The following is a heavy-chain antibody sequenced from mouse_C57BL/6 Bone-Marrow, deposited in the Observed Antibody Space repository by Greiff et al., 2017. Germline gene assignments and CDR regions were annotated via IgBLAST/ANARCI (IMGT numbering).Heavy chain of an antibody. Sequence: EVKLQESGGGLVQPGESLKLSCESNEYEFPSHDMSWVRKTPEKRLELVAAINSDGGSTYYPDTMERRFIISRDNTKKALYLQMSSLRSEDTALYYCASPYYYGSSEYFDYWGQGTTLTVSS. D-gene: IGHD1-1*01. J-gene: IGHJ2*01. CDR3: ASPYYYGSSEYFDY. CDR1: EYEFPSHD. V-gene: IGHV5-2*01. CDR2: INSDGGST.